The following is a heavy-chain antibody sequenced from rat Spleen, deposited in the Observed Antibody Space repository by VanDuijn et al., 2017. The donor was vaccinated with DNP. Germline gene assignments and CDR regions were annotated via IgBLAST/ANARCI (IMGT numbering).Heavy chain of an antibody. Sequence: EVQLVESGGGLVQPGRSLKVSCAASGFTFSNYDMAWVRQAPKKGLEWVTTISFDGSSTHYRDSVKGRFTISRDNAKSTLYLQMDSLRSEDTATYYCATGSYFDYWGQGVMVTVSS. J-gene: IGHJ2*01. V-gene: IGHV5-7*01. CDR3: ATGSYFDY. D-gene: IGHD5-1*01. CDR1: GFTFSNYD. CDR2: ISFDGSST.